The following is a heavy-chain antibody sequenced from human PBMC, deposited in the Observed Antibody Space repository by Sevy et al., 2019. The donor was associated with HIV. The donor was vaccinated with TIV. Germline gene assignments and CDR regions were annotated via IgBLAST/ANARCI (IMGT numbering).Heavy chain of an antibody. V-gene: IGHV3-30*04. Sequence: GGSLRLSCAASGLTFSSYAMHWVRQAPGKGLEWVAVISYDGSDKYFADSVKGRFTISRDNFKNTLFLQMNSLRTEDTAVYYCARGPGVVAVAALNWFDPWGQGTLVTVSS. J-gene: IGHJ5*02. CDR2: ISYDGSDK. CDR1: GLTFSSYA. D-gene: IGHD2-15*01. CDR3: ARGPGVVAVAALNWFDP.